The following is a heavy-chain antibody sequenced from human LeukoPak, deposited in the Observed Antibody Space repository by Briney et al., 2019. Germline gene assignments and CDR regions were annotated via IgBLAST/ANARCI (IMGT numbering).Heavy chain of an antibody. D-gene: IGHD6-13*01. CDR3: ASFPKSAAAGPGY. J-gene: IGHJ4*02. CDR2: ISSSSSTI. CDR1: GFTFSSYS. Sequence: GGSLRLSCAASGFTFSSYSMNWVRQAPGKGLEWVSYISSSSSTIYYADSVKGRFTISRDNAKNSLYLQMNSLRAEDTAVYYCASFPKSAAAGPGYWGQGTLVTVSS. V-gene: IGHV3-48*04.